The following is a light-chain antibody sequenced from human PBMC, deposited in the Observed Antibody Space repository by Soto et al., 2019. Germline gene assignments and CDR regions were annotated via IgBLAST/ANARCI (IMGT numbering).Light chain of an antibody. CDR3: AAWDDSLNGRV. J-gene: IGLJ1*01. CDR1: NSNIGSNT. V-gene: IGLV1-44*01. Sequence: VLTQPPSASGTPGQRVTISCSGSNSNIGSNTVNWYQQLPGTAPKLLIYYDNLRPSGAPDRISGSKSGTSASLAISGLQSDDEADYYWAAWDDSLNGRVFGTGTKVTVL. CDR2: YDN.